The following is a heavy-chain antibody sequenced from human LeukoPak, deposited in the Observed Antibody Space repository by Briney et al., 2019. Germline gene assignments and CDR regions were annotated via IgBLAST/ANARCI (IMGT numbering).Heavy chain of an antibody. CDR1: GGSISSYY. CDR3: ARGGYYYDSSGYWGAFDI. CDR2: IYYSGST. J-gene: IGHJ3*02. D-gene: IGHD3-22*01. V-gene: IGHV4-59*01. Sequence: SETLSLTCTVSGGSISSYYWTWIRQPPGKGLDWIGYIYYSGSTNYNPSLKSRVTISVDTSKNQFSLKLSSVTAADTAVYYCARGGYYYDSSGYWGAFDIWGQGTMVTVSS.